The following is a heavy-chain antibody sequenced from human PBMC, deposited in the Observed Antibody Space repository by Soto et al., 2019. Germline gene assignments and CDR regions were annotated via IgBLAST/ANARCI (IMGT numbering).Heavy chain of an antibody. CDR2: IYYSGST. Sequence: QVQLQESGPGLVKPSQTLSLTCTVSGVSISSGGYYWSWIRQHPGKALQWIGNIYYSGSTNYNPSLKSRIIISLDTSKNQFSLKLSSVTAADTAVYFCARYRISGSWSKFDYWGQGTLVTVSS. CDR1: GVSISSGGYY. J-gene: IGHJ4*02. CDR3: ARYRISGSWSKFDY. D-gene: IGHD6-13*01. V-gene: IGHV4-31*03.